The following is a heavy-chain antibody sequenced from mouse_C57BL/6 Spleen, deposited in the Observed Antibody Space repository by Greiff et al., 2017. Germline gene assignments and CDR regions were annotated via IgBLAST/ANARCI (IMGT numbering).Heavy chain of an antibody. D-gene: IGHD2-1*01. CDR3: ARCHYGNYVGAMDY. J-gene: IGHJ4*01. CDR2: ILPGSGST. Sequence: VQLQQSGAELMKPGASVQLSCKATGYTFTGYWIEWVKQRPGHGLEWIGEILPGSGSTNYNEKVKGKATFTADTSSNTAYMQLSSLTTEDSAIYSGARCHYGNYVGAMDYWGQGTSVTVSS. V-gene: IGHV1-9*01. CDR1: GYTFTGYW.